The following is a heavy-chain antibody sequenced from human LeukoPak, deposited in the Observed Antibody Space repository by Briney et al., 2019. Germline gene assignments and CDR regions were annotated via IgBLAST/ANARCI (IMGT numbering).Heavy chain of an antibody. D-gene: IGHD2-15*01. J-gene: IGHJ3*02. CDR3: ASVLLVAFDI. CDR2: ISAYNGNT. CDR1: GYTFTSYG. V-gene: IGHV1-18*01. Sequence: ASVKVSCKASGYTFTSYGISWVRQAPGQGLEWMGWISAYNGNTKYSQKFQGRVTITRDTSASTAYMELSSLRSEDTAVYYCASVLLVAFDIWGQGTMVTVSS.